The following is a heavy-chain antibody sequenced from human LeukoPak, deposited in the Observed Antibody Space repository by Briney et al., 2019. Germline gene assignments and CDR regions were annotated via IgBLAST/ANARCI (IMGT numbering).Heavy chain of an antibody. CDR2: INPNSGGT. Sequence: ASVKVSCKASGYTFTGYYMHWVRQAPGQGLEWMGWINPNSGGTNYAQKFQGRVTITRDTSISTAYMELSRLRSDDTAVYYCAKGGVAGIPLYYFDYWGQGTLVTVSS. D-gene: IGHD6-19*01. CDR3: AKGGVAGIPLYYFDY. V-gene: IGHV1-2*02. J-gene: IGHJ4*02. CDR1: GYTFTGYY.